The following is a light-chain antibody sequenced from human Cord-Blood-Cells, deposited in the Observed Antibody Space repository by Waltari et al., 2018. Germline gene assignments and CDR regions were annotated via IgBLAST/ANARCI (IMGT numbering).Light chain of an antibody. CDR2: EGS. Sequence: QSALTQPASVSGSPGQSITIPCTGTSSDAGSYNLVSWYQQHPGKAPKLMIYEGSKRPSGVSNRFSGSKSGNTASLTISGLQAEDEADYYCCSYAGSSTFRVFGGGTKLTVL. J-gene: IGLJ2*01. CDR3: CSYAGSSTFRV. CDR1: SSDAGSYNL. V-gene: IGLV2-23*03.